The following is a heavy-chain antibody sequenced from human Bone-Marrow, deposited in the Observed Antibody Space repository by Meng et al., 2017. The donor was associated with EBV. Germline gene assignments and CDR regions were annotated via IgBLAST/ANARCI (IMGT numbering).Heavy chain of an antibody. V-gene: IGHV1-2*06. D-gene: IGHD4-17*01. J-gene: IGHJ5*02. CDR2: INPDSGAT. Sequence: QVQLVQSGAEVKKPGASVKVSCKASGFTLTAYFIHWVRQAPGQGLEWMGRINPDSGATNSAQKFQGRLTMTRDTSINTVYMQLDSLRFDDTAIYYCARDIMDLRSYGDYVEGGGWFDPWGQGSLVTVSS. CDR3: ARDIMDLRSYGDYVEGGGWFDP. CDR1: GFTLTAYF.